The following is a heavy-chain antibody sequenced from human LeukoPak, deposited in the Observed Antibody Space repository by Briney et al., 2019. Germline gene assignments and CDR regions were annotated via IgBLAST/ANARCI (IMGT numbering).Heavy chain of an antibody. CDR3: ARSQNYYGSGDY. V-gene: IGHV4-61*03. CDR1: GDSVSNGNYY. J-gene: IGHJ4*02. D-gene: IGHD3-10*01. Sequence: PSETLSLTSIVSGDSVSNGNYYWSWLRQPPGKALEWIGYIYYTGSTYYNPSLEGRVTISVDTSRNHFSVKLNSVTAADTAVYYCARSQNYYGSGDYWSQGTLVTVSS. CDR2: IYYTGST.